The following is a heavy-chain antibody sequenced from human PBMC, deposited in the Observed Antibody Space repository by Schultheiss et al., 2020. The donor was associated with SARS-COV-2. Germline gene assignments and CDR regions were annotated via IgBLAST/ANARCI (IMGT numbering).Heavy chain of an antibody. V-gene: IGHV1-69*13. CDR3: AKYPPQTYDYYDYVTSFDS. J-gene: IGHJ4*02. Sequence: SVKVSCKASGGTFTTYGFNWVRQAPGEGLEWMGGIIPMFHRPNYAQKFQGRVTITADESTSTAYMELSSLRSDDTAVYYCAKYPPQTYDYYDYVTSFDSWGQGTLVTVSS. CDR1: GGTFTTYG. CDR2: IIPMFHRP. D-gene: IGHD4-17*01.